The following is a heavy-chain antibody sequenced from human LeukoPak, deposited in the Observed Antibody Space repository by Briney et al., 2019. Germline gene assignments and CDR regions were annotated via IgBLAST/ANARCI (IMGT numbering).Heavy chain of an antibody. CDR1: GFTFSSYW. Sequence: PGGSLRLSCVASGFTFSSYWMHWVRQDPRKGLVWVSRINGDGRNINYADSVRGRFTISRDNAKNTLYLQMNTLRVEDTAVYYCARDVVSLDWLLHMGYLDFWGQGALVTVSS. CDR2: INGDGRNI. CDR3: ARDVVSLDWLLHMGYLDF. D-gene: IGHD3/OR15-3a*01. J-gene: IGHJ4*02. V-gene: IGHV3-74*01.